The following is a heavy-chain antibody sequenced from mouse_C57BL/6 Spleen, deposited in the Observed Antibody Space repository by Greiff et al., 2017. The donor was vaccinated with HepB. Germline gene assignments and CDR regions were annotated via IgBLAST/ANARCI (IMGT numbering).Heavy chain of an antibody. D-gene: IGHD1-1*01. J-gene: IGHJ1*03. CDR3: ARDITTVVSYWYFDV. CDR2: INYDGSST. V-gene: IGHV5-16*01. CDR1: GFTFSDYY. Sequence: EVQRVESEGGLVQPGSSMKLSCTASGFTFSDYYMAWVRQVPEKGLEWVANINYDGSSTYYLDSLKSRFIISRDNAKNILYLQMSSLKSEDTATYYCARDITTVVSYWYFDVWGTGTTVTVSS.